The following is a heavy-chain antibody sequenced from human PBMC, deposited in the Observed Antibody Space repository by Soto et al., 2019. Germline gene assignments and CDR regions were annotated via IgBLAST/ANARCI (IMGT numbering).Heavy chain of an antibody. CDR2: ISTSSSYI. CDR3: ARSSSPSCYECWFDP. D-gene: IGHD2-2*01. V-gene: IGHV3-21*02. J-gene: IGHJ5*02. CDR1: GFTFINYN. Sequence: EVQLVESGGGLVKPGGSLRLSCVASGFTFINYNMYWVRQAPGKGLEWVSSISTSSSYIHYADSVKGRFTISRDNAKDSLYLQMNSLRAEDTAVYYCARSSSPSCYECWFDPWGQGTLVTVSS.